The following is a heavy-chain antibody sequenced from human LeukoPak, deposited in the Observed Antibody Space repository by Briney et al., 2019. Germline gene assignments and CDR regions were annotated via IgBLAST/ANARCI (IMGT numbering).Heavy chain of an antibody. J-gene: IGHJ6*02. V-gene: IGHV1-8*01. CDR1: GYTFTIYD. CDR2: MNPNSGNT. CDR3: ARFLRNYYYYYGMDV. D-gene: IGHD2/OR15-2a*01. Sequence: ASVKVSCKASGYTFTIYDINWVRQAPGQGLEWMGWMNPNSGNTGYAQKFQGRVTMTRNTSISTAYMELSSLRSEDTAVYYCARFLRNYYYYYGMDVWGQGTTVTVSS.